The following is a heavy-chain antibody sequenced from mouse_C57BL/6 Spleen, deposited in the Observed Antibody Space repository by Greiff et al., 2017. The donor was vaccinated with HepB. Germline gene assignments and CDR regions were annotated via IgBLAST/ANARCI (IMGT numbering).Heavy chain of an antibody. Sequence: EVQLQQSGPELVKPGASVKIPCKASGYTFTDYNMDWVKQSHGKSLEWIGDINPNNGGTIYNQKFKGKATLTVDKSSSTAYMELRSLTSEDTAVYYCARGYYGSSHFDVWGTGTTVTVSS. CDR1: GYTFTDYN. J-gene: IGHJ1*03. CDR3: ARGYYGSSHFDV. D-gene: IGHD1-1*01. CDR2: INPNNGGT. V-gene: IGHV1-18*01.